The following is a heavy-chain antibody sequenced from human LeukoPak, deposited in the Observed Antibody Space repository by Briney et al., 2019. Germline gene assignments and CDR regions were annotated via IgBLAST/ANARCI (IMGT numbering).Heavy chain of an antibody. J-gene: IGHJ4*02. Sequence: GGSLRLSCAPSGFTFSSYWMTWVRQSPGKGLEWVANIKEDGSEKYYVDSVKGRFTISRDNAKNSLYLQMNSLRAEDTAVYYCARARQNDCWGQGTLVTVSS. CDR1: GFTFSSYW. V-gene: IGHV3-7*04. CDR2: IKEDGSEK. CDR3: ARARQNDC.